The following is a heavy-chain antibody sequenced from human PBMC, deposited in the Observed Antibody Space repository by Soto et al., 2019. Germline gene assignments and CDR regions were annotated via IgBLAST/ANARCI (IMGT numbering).Heavy chain of an antibody. V-gene: IGHV3-23*01. D-gene: IGHD3-22*01. Sequence: GGSLRLSCAASGFTFSTYTMSWVRQAPGEGLEWVSAISGSGGSTYYADSVKGRFTISRDNSKNTLYLQMNSLRAEDTAVYYCAKGFSWGHPDTSGYFSAGRGHDAFEIWGQGTLVTVSS. CDR1: GFTFSTYT. J-gene: IGHJ3*02. CDR3: AKGFSWGHPDTSGYFSAGRGHDAFEI. CDR2: ISGSGGST.